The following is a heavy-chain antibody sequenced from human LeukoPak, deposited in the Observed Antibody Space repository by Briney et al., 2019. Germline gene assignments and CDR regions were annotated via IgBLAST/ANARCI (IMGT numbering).Heavy chain of an antibody. V-gene: IGHV4-39*01. J-gene: IGHJ6*02. D-gene: IGHD2-2*01. CDR1: GGSISSSSYY. Sequence: SETLSLTCTVSGGSISSSSYYWGWIRQPPGKGLEWIVSIYYSGSTYYNPSLKSRVTISVDTSKNQFSLKLSSVTAADTAVYYCASPYCSSTSCYNYYYGMDVWGQGTTVTVSS. CDR2: IYYSGST. CDR3: ASPYCSSTSCYNYYYGMDV.